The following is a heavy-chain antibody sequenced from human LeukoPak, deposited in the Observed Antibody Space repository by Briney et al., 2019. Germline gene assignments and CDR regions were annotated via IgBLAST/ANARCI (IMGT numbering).Heavy chain of an antibody. V-gene: IGHV4-34*01. D-gene: IGHD5-18*01. Sequence: SETLSLTCAVYGGSFSGYYWSWIRQPPGKGLEWIGEINHSGSTNYNPSLKSRVTISVDTSKNQFSLKLSSVTAADTAVYYCARSDTAMGAFDYWGQGTLVTVSS. CDR3: ARSDTAMGAFDY. J-gene: IGHJ4*02. CDR2: INHSGST. CDR1: GGSFSGYY.